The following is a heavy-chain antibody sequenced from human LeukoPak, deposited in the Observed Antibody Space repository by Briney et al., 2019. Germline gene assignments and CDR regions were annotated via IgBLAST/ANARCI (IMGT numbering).Heavy chain of an antibody. D-gene: IGHD3-10*01. CDR2: IYHNENS. CDR3: ASPIYYGSGSGFDY. J-gene: IGHJ4*02. Sequence: SETLSLTCTVSGASISSSSYYWGWIRQSPGKGLEWIGSIYHNENSYYNPSLKSRFTISLDTSRNQFSLKLTSVTAADTAVYYCASPIYYGSGSGFDYWGQGTLVTVSS. CDR1: GASISSSSYY. V-gene: IGHV4-39*07.